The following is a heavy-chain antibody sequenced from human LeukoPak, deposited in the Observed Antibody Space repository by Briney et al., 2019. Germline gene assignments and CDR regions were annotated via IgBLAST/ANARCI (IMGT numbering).Heavy chain of an antibody. CDR1: GYTFTSYG. Sequence: GASVNVSCKASGYTFTSYGISWVRQAPGQGLEWMGWISAYNGNTNYAQKLQGRVTMTTDTSTSTAYMELRSLRSDDTAVYYCARVYCSSTSCCPELLVWGKGTTVTVSS. CDR3: ARVYCSSTSCCPELLV. CDR2: ISAYNGNT. J-gene: IGHJ6*04. D-gene: IGHD2-2*01. V-gene: IGHV1-18*01.